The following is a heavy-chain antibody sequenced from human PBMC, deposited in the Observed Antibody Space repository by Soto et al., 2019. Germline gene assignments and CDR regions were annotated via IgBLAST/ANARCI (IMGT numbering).Heavy chain of an antibody. Sequence: LRLSCAASGFTFSDYYMSWIRQAPGKGLEWVSYISSSGSTIYYADSVKGRFTISRDNAKNSLYLQMNSLRAEDTAVYYRARGPYDYVWGSDPLHFDYWGQGTLVTVS. CDR2: ISSSGSTI. CDR1: GFTFSDYY. J-gene: IGHJ4*02. CDR3: ARGPYDYVWGSDPLHFDY. D-gene: IGHD3-16*02. V-gene: IGHV3-11*01.